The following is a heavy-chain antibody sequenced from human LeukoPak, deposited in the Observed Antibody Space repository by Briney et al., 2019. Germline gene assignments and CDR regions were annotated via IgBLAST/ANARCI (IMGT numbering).Heavy chain of an antibody. D-gene: IGHD3-16*02. Sequence: SETLSLTCTVSGGSISSSSYSWGWLRQPPGKGLEWIGSIYYSWSTYYNPSLKSRVTISVDTSKNQFSLKLSSVTAADTAVYYCARHEGVDVWGSYRPNTFDYWGQGTLVTVSS. V-gene: IGHV4-39*01. CDR3: ARHEGVDVWGSYRPNTFDY. J-gene: IGHJ4*02. CDR1: GGSISSSSYS. CDR2: IYYSWST.